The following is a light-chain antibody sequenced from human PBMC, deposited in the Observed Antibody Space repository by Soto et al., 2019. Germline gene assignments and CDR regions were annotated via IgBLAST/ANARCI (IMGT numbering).Light chain of an antibody. CDR3: QQLNSYPLT. Sequence: IQMTQSPSSLSASVGDRVTITCRASQSISNYLNWYQRKPGKAPEFLIYAASSLQSGVPSRFSGSGSGTEFTLTISSLQPEDFATNYCQQLNSYPLTFGQGTRLEIK. V-gene: IGKV1-17*01. J-gene: IGKJ5*01. CDR1: QSISNY. CDR2: AAS.